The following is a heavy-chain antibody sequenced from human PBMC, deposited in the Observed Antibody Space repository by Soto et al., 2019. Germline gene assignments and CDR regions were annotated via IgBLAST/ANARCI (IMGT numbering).Heavy chain of an antibody. D-gene: IGHD1-1*01. CDR2: IYYSGST. V-gene: IGHV4-30-4*01. CDR3: DRDYKDGWFDP. J-gene: IGHJ5*02. CDR1: GGSISSGDYY. Sequence: SETLSLTCTVSGGSISSGDYYWSWIRQPPGKGLEWIGYIYYSGSTYYNPSLKSRVTISVDTSKNQFSLKLSSVTAADTAVYYCDRDYKDGWFDPWGQGTLVTVS.